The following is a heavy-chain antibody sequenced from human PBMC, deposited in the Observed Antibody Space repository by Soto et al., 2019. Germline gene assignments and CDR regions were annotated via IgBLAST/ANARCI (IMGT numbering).Heavy chain of an antibody. V-gene: IGHV2-26*01. CDR1: GFSLSNARMG. J-gene: IGHJ5*02. D-gene: IGHD6-13*01. CDR2: IFSNDEK. CDR3: ARIRTAAAGLVKFDP. Sequence: QVTLKESGPVLVKPTETLTLTCTVSGFSLSNARMGVSWIRQPPGKALDWLAHIFSNDEKSYSTSLKSRLTISKDTSKSQVVLTMTNMDPVDTATYYCARIRTAAAGLVKFDPWGQGTLVTVSS.